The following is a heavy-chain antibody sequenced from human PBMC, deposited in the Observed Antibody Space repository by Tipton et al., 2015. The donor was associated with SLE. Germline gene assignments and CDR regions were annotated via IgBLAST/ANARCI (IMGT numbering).Heavy chain of an antibody. D-gene: IGHD3-10*01. CDR3: ARRDNYGSGSYALGGMDV. V-gene: IGHV4-34*01. CDR2: INHSGST. CDR1: GGSFSGYY. Sequence: TLSLTCAVYGGSFSGYYWSWIRQPPGKGLEWIGEINHSGSTNYNPSLKSRVTISVDTSKNKFSLKLSSVTAADTAVYYCARRDNYGSGSYALGGMDVWGQGTTVTVSS. J-gene: IGHJ6*02.